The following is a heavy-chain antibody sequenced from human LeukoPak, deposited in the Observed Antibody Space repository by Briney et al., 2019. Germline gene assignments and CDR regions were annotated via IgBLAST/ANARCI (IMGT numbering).Heavy chain of an antibody. J-gene: IGHJ4*02. CDR3: ARWAPRDYFDY. CDR1: GGSISSYY. Sequence: SETLSLTCTVSGGSISSYYWSWIRQPPGKGLEWIGYIYYSGSTNYNPSLKSRVTISVDTSKNQFSLKLSSVTAADTAVYYCARWAPRDYFDYWGQGTLVTVSS. V-gene: IGHV4-59*12. CDR2: IYYSGST.